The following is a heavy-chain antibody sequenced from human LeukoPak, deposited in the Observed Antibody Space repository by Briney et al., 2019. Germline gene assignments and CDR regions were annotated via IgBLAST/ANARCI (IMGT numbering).Heavy chain of an antibody. J-gene: IGHJ3*02. CDR2: MNPNSGNT. CDR3: ARVTYYDFWSGYYGAADAFDI. CDR1: GYSFTSYD. Sequence: ASVKVSCKASGYSFTSYDINWVRQATGQGLEWMGWMNPNSGNTGYAQKFQGRVTMTRNTSISTAYMELSSLRSEDTAVYYCARVTYYDFWSGYYGAADAFDIWGQGTMVTVSS. V-gene: IGHV1-8*01. D-gene: IGHD3-3*01.